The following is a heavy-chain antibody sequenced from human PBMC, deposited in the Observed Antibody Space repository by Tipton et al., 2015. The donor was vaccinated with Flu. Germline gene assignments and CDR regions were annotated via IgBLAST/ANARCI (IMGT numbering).Heavy chain of an antibody. Sequence: SLRLSCEASGFIFSDFGMHWVRQAPGKGLEWVAVIWHDGTYKYYADSLKGRFTISRDNTKNTLYLQMNSLTAEDTAVYYCAKGGTVREYYYRGMDVWGQGP. CDR1: GFIFSDFG. V-gene: IGHV3-33*06. CDR3: AKGGTVREYYYRGMDV. D-gene: IGHD3-10*01. CDR2: IWHDGTYK. J-gene: IGHJ6*02.